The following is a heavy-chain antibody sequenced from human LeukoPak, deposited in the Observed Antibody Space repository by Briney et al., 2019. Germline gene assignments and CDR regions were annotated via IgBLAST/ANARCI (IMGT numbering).Heavy chain of an antibody. CDR1: GYTFTSYG. V-gene: IGHV1-18*01. D-gene: IGHD6-13*01. CDR3: ARGGSSWYTFDY. Sequence: GASVKVSCKASGYTFTSYGISWVRQAPGQGLEWMGWISAYNGNTNYAQKFQGRVTLTRNTSISTAYMELSRLRSEDTAVYYCARGGSSWYTFDYWGQGTLVTVSS. J-gene: IGHJ4*02. CDR2: ISAYNGNT.